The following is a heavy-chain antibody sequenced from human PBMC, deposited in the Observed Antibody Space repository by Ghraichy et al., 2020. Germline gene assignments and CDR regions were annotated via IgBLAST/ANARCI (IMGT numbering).Heavy chain of an antibody. V-gene: IGHV3-21*01. Sequence: GESLNISCAASGFTFSSYSMNWVRQAPGKGLEWVLSISSSSSYIYYADSVKGRFTISRDNAKNSLYLQMNSLRAEDTAVYYCARVRDGYNGLFDYWGQGTLVTVSS. CDR3: ARVRDGYNGLFDY. CDR1: GFTFSSYS. CDR2: ISSSSSYI. D-gene: IGHD5-24*01. J-gene: IGHJ4*02.